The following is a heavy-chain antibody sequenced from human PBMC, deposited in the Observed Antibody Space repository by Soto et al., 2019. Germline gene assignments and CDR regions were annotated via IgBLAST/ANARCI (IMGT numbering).Heavy chain of an antibody. D-gene: IGHD2-15*01. CDR3: ARDSWSCSGGSCYGFYYYYGMDV. CDR2: ISYDGSNK. J-gene: IGHJ6*02. Sequence: QVQLVESGGGVVQPGRSLRLSCAASRFTFSSYAMHWVRQAPGKGLEWVAVISYDGSNKYYADSVKGRFTISRDNSKNTLYLQMNSLRAEDTAVYYCARDSWSCSGGSCYGFYYYYGMDVWGQGTTVTVSS. CDR1: RFTFSSYA. V-gene: IGHV3-30-3*01.